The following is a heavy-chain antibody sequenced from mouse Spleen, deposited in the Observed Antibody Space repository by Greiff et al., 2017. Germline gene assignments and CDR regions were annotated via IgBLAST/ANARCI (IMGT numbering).Heavy chain of an antibody. Sequence: EVMLVESGGGLVKLGGSLKLSCAASGFTFSSYAMSWVRQTPEKRLEWVATISSGGGNTYYPDSVKGRFTISRDNAKNTLYLQMSSLKSEDTAMYYCARRGGYYGSSYGYFDVWGAGTTVTVSS. D-gene: IGHD1-1*01. CDR1: GFTFSSYA. CDR3: ARRGGYYGSSYGYFDV. CDR2: ISSGGGNT. J-gene: IGHJ1*01. V-gene: IGHV5-9*01.